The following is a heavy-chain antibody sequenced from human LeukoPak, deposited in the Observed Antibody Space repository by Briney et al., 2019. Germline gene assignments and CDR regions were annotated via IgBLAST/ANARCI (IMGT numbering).Heavy chain of an antibody. D-gene: IGHD3-10*01. Sequence: PSQTLSLTCTVSGGSISSGSYYWSWIRQPAGKGLEWIGRIYTSGSTNYNPSLKSRVTISVDTSKNQFSLKLSSVTAADTAVYYCACNTYYYGSGSYKWYYFDYWGQGTLVTVSS. CDR2: IYTSGST. V-gene: IGHV4-61*02. CDR1: GGSISSGSYY. CDR3: ACNTYYYGSGSYKWYYFDY. J-gene: IGHJ4*02.